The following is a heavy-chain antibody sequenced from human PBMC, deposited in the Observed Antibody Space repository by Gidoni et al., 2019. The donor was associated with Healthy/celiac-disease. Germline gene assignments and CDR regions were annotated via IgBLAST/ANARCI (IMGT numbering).Heavy chain of an antibody. J-gene: IGHJ4*02. V-gene: IGHV4-39*01. D-gene: IGHD3-22*01. CDR1: GGSISSSRYY. CDR3: ARQTRNYYDSSGYYYFDY. CDR2: SYYSGST. Sequence: LQLQASGPGLVKPSETLSLNCTVPGGSISSSRYYWGWIRQPPGKGLEWIGNSYYSGSTYYNPSLKGRVTISVDTSKNQFSLKRRAVTAADTAVYYCARQTRNYYDSSGYYYFDYWGQGTLVTVSA.